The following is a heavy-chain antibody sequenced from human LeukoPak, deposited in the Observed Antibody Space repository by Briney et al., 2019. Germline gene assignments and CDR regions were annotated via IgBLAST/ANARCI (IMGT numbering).Heavy chain of an antibody. CDR2: IYYSGST. D-gene: IGHD1-26*01. J-gene: IGHJ4*02. CDR1: GGSISSYY. CDR3: ARDSESGIYAAY. V-gene: IGHV4-59*01. Sequence: PSETLSLTCTVSGGSISSYYWSWIRQPPGKGLEWIGYIYYSGSTNYNPSLKSRVTISVDTSKNQFSLKLSSVTAADTAVYYCARDSESGIYAAYWAQGPLVTVSS.